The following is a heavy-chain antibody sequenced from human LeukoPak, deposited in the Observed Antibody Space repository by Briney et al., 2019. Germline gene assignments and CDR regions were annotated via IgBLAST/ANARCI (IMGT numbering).Heavy chain of an antibody. CDR2: IYSGGST. J-gene: IGHJ4*02. CDR3: ARDQEY. V-gene: IGHV3-53*01. CDR1: GFTVSSSD. Sequence: PGGSLRLSCAASGFTVSSSDMSWVRQAPGKGLEWVSVIYSGGSTYYADSVKGRFTISRDNSENTLYLQMNSVRAEDTAVYYWARDQEYWGQGTLVTVSS.